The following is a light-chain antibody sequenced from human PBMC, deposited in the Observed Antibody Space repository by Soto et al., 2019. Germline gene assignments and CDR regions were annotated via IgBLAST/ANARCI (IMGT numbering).Light chain of an antibody. CDR3: QQRTNWPPGTWT. J-gene: IGKJ1*01. Sequence: EIVMTQSPATLSVSPGEKATLSCRASQSVSNNLAWFQQKPGQVPRLLIYDASNRASGIPARFSGSGSGTDFTLSISSLEPEDFAVYYCQQRTNWPPGTWTFGQGTKVDIK. CDR1: QSVSNN. V-gene: IGKV3-11*01. CDR2: DAS.